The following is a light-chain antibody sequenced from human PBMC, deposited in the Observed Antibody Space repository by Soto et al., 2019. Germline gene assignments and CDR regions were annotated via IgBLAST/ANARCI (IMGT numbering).Light chain of an antibody. CDR3: CSYAGSYTFV. Sequence: QSALTQPRSVSGSPGQSVTISCTGTSSDVGGYNYVSWYQQHPGKAPKLMIXXXXXXXXXXXXXXXGSKSGNTASLTISGXXXXXXXXXYCCSYAGSYTFVFGGGTKLTVL. CDR1: SSDVGGYNY. V-gene: IGLV2-11*01. CDR2: XXX. J-gene: IGLJ2*01.